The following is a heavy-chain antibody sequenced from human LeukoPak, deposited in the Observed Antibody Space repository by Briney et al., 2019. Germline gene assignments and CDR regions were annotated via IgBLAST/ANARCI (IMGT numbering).Heavy chain of an antibody. Sequence: PSETLSLTCTVSGGSISSYYWSWIRQPPGKGLEWIGYIYYSGSTNCNPSLKSRVTISVDTSKNQFSLRLTSVTAADTAVYYCARISAAAVEPWGKGTTVTISS. CDR3: ARISAAAVEP. D-gene: IGHD6-13*01. V-gene: IGHV4-59*01. CDR2: IYYSGST. CDR1: GGSISSYY. J-gene: IGHJ6*04.